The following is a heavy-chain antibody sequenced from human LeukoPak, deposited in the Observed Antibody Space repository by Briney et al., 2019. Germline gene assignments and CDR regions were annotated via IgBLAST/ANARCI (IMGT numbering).Heavy chain of an antibody. CDR3: ARGVVVVTAIRLRVDYYGMDV. J-gene: IGHJ6*02. CDR2: INHSGST. V-gene: IGHV4-39*07. Sequence: SETLSLTCTVSGGSVSSGSSYWSWIRQPPGKGLEWIGEINHSGSTNYNPSLKSRVTISVDTSKNQFSLKLSSVTAADTAVYYCARGVVVVTAIRLRVDYYGMDVWGQGTTVTVSS. CDR1: GGSVSSGSSY. D-gene: IGHD2-21*02.